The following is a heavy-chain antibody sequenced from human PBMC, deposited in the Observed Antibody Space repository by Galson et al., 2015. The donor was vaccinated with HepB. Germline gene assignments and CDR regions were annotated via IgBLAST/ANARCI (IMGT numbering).Heavy chain of an antibody. Sequence: SVKVSCKASGYTFTGYYMHWVRQAPGQGLEWMGRINPNSGGTNYAQKFQGRVTMTRDTSISTAYMELSRLRSDDTAVYYCARGDLYYYGSGSYYSPVNYWGQGTLVTVSS. V-gene: IGHV1-2*06. D-gene: IGHD3-10*01. CDR1: GYTFTGYY. CDR3: ARGDLYYYGSGSYYSPVNY. CDR2: INPNSGGT. J-gene: IGHJ4*02.